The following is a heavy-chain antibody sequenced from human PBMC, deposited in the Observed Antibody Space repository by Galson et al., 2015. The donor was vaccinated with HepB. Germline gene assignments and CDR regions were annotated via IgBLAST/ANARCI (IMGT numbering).Heavy chain of an antibody. D-gene: IGHD1-26*01. CDR1: GDSISSGGHS. J-gene: IGHJ4*02. Sequence: TLSLTCAVSGDSISSGGHSWSWIRQTPGKGLEWLGYIYYSGITYYNPPLKSRTTISLDSPKNQCSLRLSSVTAADTAVYYCARGSTGRYLSFDYWGQGILVTVSS. V-gene: IGHV4-30-4*07. CDR2: IYYSGIT. CDR3: ARGSTGRYLSFDY.